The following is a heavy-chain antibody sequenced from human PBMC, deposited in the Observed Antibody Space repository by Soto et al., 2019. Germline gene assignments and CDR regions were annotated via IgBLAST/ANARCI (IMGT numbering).Heavy chain of an antibody. CDR3: ARDLRGVVTASPSGWFDP. CDR1: GGSISSGDYY. J-gene: IGHJ5*02. V-gene: IGHV4-30-4*01. D-gene: IGHD2-21*02. CDR2: IYYSGST. Sequence: PSETLSLTCTVSGGSISSGDYYWSWIRQPPGKGLEWIGYIYYSGSTYYNPSLKSRVTISVDTSKNQFSLKLSSVTAADTAVYYCARDLRGVVTASPSGWFDPWGQGTLVTVSS.